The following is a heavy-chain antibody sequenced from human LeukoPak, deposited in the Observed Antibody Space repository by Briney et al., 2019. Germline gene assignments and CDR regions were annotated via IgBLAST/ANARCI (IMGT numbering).Heavy chain of an antibody. CDR2: INAGNGNT. V-gene: IGHV1-3*01. CDR3: ASRWGSYSTGYYDFDY. D-gene: IGHD6-19*01. J-gene: IGHJ4*02. Sequence: GASVKVSCKASGYTFTSYAMHWVRQAPGQRLEWMGWINAGNGNTKYSQKFQGRVTITRDTSASTAYMELSSLRSEDTAVYYCASRWGSYSTGYYDFDYWGQGTLVTVS. CDR1: GYTFTSYA.